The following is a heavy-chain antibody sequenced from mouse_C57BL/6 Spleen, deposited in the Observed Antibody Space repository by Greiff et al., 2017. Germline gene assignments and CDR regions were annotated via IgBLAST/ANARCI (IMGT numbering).Heavy chain of an antibody. Sequence: VQLQQSGAELARPGASVKMSCKASGYTFTSYTMHWVKQRPGQGLEWIGYINPSSGYPKYNQKFKEKATLTADKSSSTAYMQLSSLTSEDSAVYYCARSDGTGYYFDYWGQGTTLTVSS. CDR2: INPSSGYP. V-gene: IGHV1-4*01. CDR1: GYTFTSYT. CDR3: ARSDGTGYYFDY. J-gene: IGHJ2*01. D-gene: IGHD3-3*01.